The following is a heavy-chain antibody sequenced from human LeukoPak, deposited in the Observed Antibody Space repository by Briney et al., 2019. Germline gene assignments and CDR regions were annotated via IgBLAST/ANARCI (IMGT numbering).Heavy chain of an antibody. V-gene: IGHV3-23*01. CDR3: AKGFYDNSASGVFDI. CDR1: GFTFGSYS. CDR2: ISGSGGST. Sequence: PGGSLRLSCAASGFTFGSYSMSWVRQVPGKGLEWVSAISGSGGSTYYADSVKGRFTISRDNSKNTLYLQMNSLRAEDTAVYYCAKGFYDNSASGVFDIWGQGTMVTVSS. J-gene: IGHJ3*02. D-gene: IGHD3-22*01.